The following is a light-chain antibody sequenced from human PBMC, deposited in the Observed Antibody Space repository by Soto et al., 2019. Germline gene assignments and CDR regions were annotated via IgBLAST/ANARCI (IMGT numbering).Light chain of an antibody. V-gene: IGKV3-15*01. J-gene: IGKJ3*01. CDR3: QLYNNWPLT. CDR1: QSVSSN. Sequence: EIVMTQSPATLSVAPEERATLSCRASQSVSSNLAWYQQKPGQAPRLLIYGASTRATGIPTRFSGSGSGTEFTLTISSLQSEDFAVYYCQLYNNWPLTFGPGTKVDIK. CDR2: GAS.